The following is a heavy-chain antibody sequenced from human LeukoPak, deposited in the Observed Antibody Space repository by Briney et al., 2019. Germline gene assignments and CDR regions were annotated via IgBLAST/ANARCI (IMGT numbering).Heavy chain of an antibody. J-gene: IGHJ4*02. D-gene: IGHD6-19*01. V-gene: IGHV3-7*01. CDR2: IKPDGSEK. CDR1: GCTFRSYW. Sequence: PGGSLRLSCAASGCTFRSYWMSWVRQAPGKGLEWVADIKPDGSEKYYVDSVKGRFTISRDNAKNSLYLQINSMRADDTAVYYCTRDRVAGFWGQGTLVAVSS. CDR3: TRDRVAGF.